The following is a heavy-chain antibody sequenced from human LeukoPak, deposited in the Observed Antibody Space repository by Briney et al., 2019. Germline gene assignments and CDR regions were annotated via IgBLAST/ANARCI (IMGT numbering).Heavy chain of an antibody. Sequence: SETLSLTCTVSGDSISSRSYYWGWIRQPPGKGLEWIGSIYHSGSTYYNPSLKSRVTISVDTSKNQFSLKLSSVTAADTAVYYCARRYVYSSSSFDYWGQGTLVTVSS. D-gene: IGHD6-6*01. J-gene: IGHJ4*02. V-gene: IGHV4-39*07. CDR2: IYHSGST. CDR1: GDSISSRSYY. CDR3: ARRYVYSSSSFDY.